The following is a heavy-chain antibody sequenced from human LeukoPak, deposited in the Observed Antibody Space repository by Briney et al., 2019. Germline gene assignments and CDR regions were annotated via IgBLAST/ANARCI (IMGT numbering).Heavy chain of an antibody. J-gene: IGHJ3*02. D-gene: IGHD3-3*01. Sequence: VASVKVSFKASGGTFSSYAISWVRQAPGQGLEWMGGIIPIFGTANYAQKFQGRVTITTDESTSTAYMELSSLRSEDTAVYYCARSYDFWSGYGIWGQGTMVTVSS. CDR1: GGTFSSYA. CDR2: IIPIFGTA. V-gene: IGHV1-69*05. CDR3: ARSYDFWSGYGI.